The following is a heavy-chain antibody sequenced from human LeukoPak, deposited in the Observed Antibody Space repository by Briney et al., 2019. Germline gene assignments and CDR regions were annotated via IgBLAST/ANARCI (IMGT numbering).Heavy chain of an antibody. Sequence: PGGSLRLSCAASGFTFKRYSMNWVRQAPGKGLEWVSYISSSSRNIYYADSVKGRFTISRDNAKNSLYLQMNSLRAEDTAVYYCAGEHIAAHNYWGQGTLVTVSS. D-gene: IGHD6-13*01. CDR1: GFTFKRYS. J-gene: IGHJ4*02. CDR2: ISSSSRNI. V-gene: IGHV3-48*04. CDR3: AGEHIAAHNY.